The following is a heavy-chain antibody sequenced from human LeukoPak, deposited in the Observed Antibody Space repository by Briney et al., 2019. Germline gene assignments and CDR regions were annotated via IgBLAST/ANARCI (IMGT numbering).Heavy chain of an antibody. V-gene: IGHV1-18*04. CDR2: ISPYNGNT. CDR1: GYTFTSNY. D-gene: IGHD1-20*01. J-gene: IGHJ4*02. CDR3: ARVITGAYRADY. Sequence: ASVKVSCKASGYTFTSNYIHWVRQAPGQGLEWMGWISPYNGNTNYAQRFKGRVTMTTDTSTSTADMELTSLRSDDTAVYYCARVITGAYRADYWGQGTLVTVSS.